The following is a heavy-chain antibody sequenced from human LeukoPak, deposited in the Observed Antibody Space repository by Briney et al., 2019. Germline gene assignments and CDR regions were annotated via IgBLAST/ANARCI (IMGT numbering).Heavy chain of an antibody. J-gene: IGHJ4*02. CDR3: ARVPYYGSGSLYYFDY. CDR1: GYTFTSYD. CDR2: MNPNSGNT. D-gene: IGHD3-10*01. Sequence: ASVKVSCKASGYTFTSYDINWVRQATGQGLEWMGWMNPNSGNTGYAQKFQGRVTITRNTSISTAYMELSSLRSEDTAVYYCARVPYYGSGSLYYFDYWGQGTLVTVSS. V-gene: IGHV1-8*03.